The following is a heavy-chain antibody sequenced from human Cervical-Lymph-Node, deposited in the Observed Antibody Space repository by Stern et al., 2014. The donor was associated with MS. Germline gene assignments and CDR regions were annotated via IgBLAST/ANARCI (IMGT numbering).Heavy chain of an antibody. D-gene: IGHD4-23*01. CDR3: ARGSTVVTDYFDY. V-gene: IGHV1-69*01. CDR1: GGTFSSYV. CDR2: IIPIFGIG. J-gene: IGHJ4*02. Sequence: QVQLVQSGAEVKKPGSSVKVSCKASGGTFSSYVISWGRQAPGQGLEWMGGIIPIFGIGNYAQKYQGRVTITADESTSTAYMELSSLRSEDTAVYYCARGSTVVTDYFDYWGQGTLVTVSS.